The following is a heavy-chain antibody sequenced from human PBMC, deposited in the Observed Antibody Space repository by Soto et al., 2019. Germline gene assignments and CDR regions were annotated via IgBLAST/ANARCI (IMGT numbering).Heavy chain of an antibody. CDR2: ISGSGIST. V-gene: IGHV3-23*01. Sequence: VQLLESGGGLVQPGGSLRLSCAASGFPFRSYAMSWVRQAPGKGLEWVSGISGSGISTHYADSVKGRFTVSRDNSKNTLYLQMNSLRAEDTAVYNCAKEPVGPDWYFDLWGRGTLVTVSS. J-gene: IGHJ2*01. CDR3: AKEPVGPDWYFDL. CDR1: GFPFRSYA.